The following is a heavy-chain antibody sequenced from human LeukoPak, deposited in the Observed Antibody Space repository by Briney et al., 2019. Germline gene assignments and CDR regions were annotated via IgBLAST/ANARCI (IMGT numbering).Heavy chain of an antibody. CDR1: GGSISSSNW. CDR2: IYHSGST. D-gene: IGHD6-19*01. V-gene: IGHV4-4*02. Sequence: SETLSLTCAVSGGSISSSNWWSWVRQPPGKGLEWIGEIYHSGSTNYNPSLKSRVTISVDKSKNQFSLKLSSVTAADTAVYYCARFEGRLVLRYYYGMDVWGQGTTDTVSS. J-gene: IGHJ6*02. CDR3: ARFEGRLVLRYYYGMDV.